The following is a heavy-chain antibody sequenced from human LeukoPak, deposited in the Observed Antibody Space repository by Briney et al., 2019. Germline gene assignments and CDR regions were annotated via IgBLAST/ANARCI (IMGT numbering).Heavy chain of an antibody. Sequence: GESLKISCKGSGYSFTSYWIGWVRQMPGKGLEWMGIIYPGDSDTRYSPSFQGQVTISADKSISTAYLQWSSLKASDTAMYYCARHWGVVPAARTAASGGIDYWGQGTLVTVSS. CDR2: IYPGDSDT. J-gene: IGHJ4*02. D-gene: IGHD2-2*01. CDR1: GYSFTSYW. V-gene: IGHV5-51*01. CDR3: ARHWGVVPAARTAASGGIDY.